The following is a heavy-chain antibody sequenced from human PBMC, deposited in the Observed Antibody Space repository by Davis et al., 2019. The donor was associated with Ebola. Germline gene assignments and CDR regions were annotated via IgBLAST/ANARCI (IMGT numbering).Heavy chain of an antibody. D-gene: IGHD1-7*01. V-gene: IGHV3-48*02. CDR3: ARVVDGITGADY. Sequence: GESLKISCAASGFTFSSYNMIWVRQAPGKGLDWVSYITTSSSATLYAASVKGRFTVSRDNAKNSLYLQMNSLRDEDTALYYCARVVDGITGADYWGQGTLVTVSS. CDR2: ITTSSSAT. CDR1: GFTFSSYN. J-gene: IGHJ4*02.